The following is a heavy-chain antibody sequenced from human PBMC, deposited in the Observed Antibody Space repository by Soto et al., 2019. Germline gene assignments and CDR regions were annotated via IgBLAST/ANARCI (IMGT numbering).Heavy chain of an antibody. J-gene: IGHJ5*02. CDR1: SGSISSSNW. CDR3: ARGGVTRNRWFDP. CDR2: IYHSGST. Sequence: QVQLQESGPGLVKPSGTLSLTCAVSSGSISSSNWWRWVRQPPGKGLEWIGEIYHSGSTNYNPSLKSRVTISVDKSKNQFALKLSSVTAADTAVYDCARGGVTRNRWFDPWGQGTLVTVSS. V-gene: IGHV4-4*02. D-gene: IGHD4-17*01.